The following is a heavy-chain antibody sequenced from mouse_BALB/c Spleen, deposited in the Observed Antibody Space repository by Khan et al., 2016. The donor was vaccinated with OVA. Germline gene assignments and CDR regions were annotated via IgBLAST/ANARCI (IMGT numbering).Heavy chain of an antibody. V-gene: IGHV1-9*01. CDR1: GYAFRSYW. Sequence: QVQLQQSGAELMKPGASVKISCAATGYAFRSYWIEWVKQRPGHGLERVGVILPGTGNTKYNEMFEGKATLTADTTHNTAHLQLSSLTSEDSAVYYCAKPHCADYWGQGTTLTVSS. J-gene: IGHJ2*01. CDR3: AKPHCADY. CDR2: ILPGTGNT.